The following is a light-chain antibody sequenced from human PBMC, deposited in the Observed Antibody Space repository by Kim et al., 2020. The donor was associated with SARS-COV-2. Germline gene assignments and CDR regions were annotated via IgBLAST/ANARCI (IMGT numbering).Light chain of an antibody. CDR3: QSADSSGTYVV. V-gene: IGLV3-25*03. CDR2: KDT. J-gene: IGLJ2*01. CDR1: ALPKQY. Sequence: PGQTARITCAGDALPKQYAYWYQQSPGQDPVLVIYKDTERPSGIPGRFSGSSSGTTVTLTISGVQAEDEADYYCQSADSSGTYVVFGGGTQLTVL.